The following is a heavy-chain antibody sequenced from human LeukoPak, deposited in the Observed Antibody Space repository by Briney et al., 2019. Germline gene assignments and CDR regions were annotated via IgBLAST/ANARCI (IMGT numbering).Heavy chain of an antibody. CDR3: ARGYDYSFDY. CDR1: GFTFSDYN. V-gene: IGHV3-21*01. J-gene: IGHJ4*02. Sequence: GGSLRLSCEVSGFTFSDYNMNWVRQAPGKGLEWVSSISSSTTYIYYADSVKGRFTISRDNAKNSLYLQMNSLRVEDTAVYYCARGYDYSFDYWGQGALVTVSS. CDR2: ISSSTTYI. D-gene: IGHD3-3*01.